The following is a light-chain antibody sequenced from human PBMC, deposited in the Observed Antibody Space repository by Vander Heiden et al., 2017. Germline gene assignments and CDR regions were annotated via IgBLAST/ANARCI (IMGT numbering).Light chain of an antibody. CDR3: QSYDSSLSGVV. CDR2: ANS. V-gene: IGLV1-40*01. Sequence: QSVLTQPPSVSGAPGQRVTISCFGSSSNIGAGYDVHWYQQLPGTAPKLLIYANSDRPSVVPDRFSGSKSGTSASLGITGLQAEDEADYYCQSYDSSLSGVVFGGGTKVTVL. CDR1: SSNIGAGYD. J-gene: IGLJ3*02.